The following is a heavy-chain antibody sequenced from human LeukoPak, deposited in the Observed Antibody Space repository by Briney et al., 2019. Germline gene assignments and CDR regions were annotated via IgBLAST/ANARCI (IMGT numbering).Heavy chain of an antibody. V-gene: IGHV3-66*03. CDR1: GFRVSDYY. CDR3: ARDRAANQDWVEFDP. CDR2: IRDSGEA. Sequence: GGSLRLTCAVSGFRVSDYYMGWVRQAPGKGLEWVGLIRDSGEAFYADFARGRFAISRDESENTLYLQMNSLRVEDTAVYFCARDRAANQDWVEFDPWGQGTPVIVSS. D-gene: IGHD3/OR15-3a*01. J-gene: IGHJ5*02.